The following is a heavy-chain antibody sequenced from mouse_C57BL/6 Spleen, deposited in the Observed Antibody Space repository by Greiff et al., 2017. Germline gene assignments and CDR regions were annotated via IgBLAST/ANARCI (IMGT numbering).Heavy chain of an antibody. J-gene: IGHJ2*01. V-gene: IGHV1-26*01. Sequence: VQLKESGPELVKPGASVKISCKASGYTFTDYYMNWVKQSHGKSLEWLGDINPNNGGTSYNQKFKGKATLTVDKSSSTAYMERRSLTSEDSAVYYCARGAGYFDYWGQGTTLTVSS. CDR3: ARGAGYFDY. CDR2: INPNNGGT. CDR1: GYTFTDYY.